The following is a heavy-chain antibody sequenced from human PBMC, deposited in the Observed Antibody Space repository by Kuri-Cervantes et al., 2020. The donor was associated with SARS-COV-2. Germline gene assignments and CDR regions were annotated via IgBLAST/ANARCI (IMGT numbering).Heavy chain of an antibody. J-gene: IGHJ5*02. CDR2: INPSGGST. D-gene: IGHD2-2*01. Sequence: ASVNVSCKASGYTFTSYYMHWVRQAPGQGLEWMGIINPSGGSTSYAQKFQGRVTITRNTSISTAYMELSSLRSEDTAVYYCARETIVVVPAVPTENWFDPWGQGTLVTVSS. V-gene: IGHV1-46*01. CDR1: GYTFTSYY. CDR3: ARETIVVVPAVPTENWFDP.